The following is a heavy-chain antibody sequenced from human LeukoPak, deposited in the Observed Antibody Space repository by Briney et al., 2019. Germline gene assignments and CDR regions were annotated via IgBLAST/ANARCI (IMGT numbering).Heavy chain of an antibody. CDR2: MNPNSGNT. CDR3: ATGGNQLLLSFDY. CDR1: GYTFTSYD. J-gene: IGHJ4*02. Sequence: GASVKVSCKASGYTFTSYDINWVRQATGQGLEWMGWMNPNSGNTGYAQKFQGRVTMTEDTSTDTAYMELSSLRSEDTAVYYCATGGNQLLLSFDYWGQGTLVTVSS. V-gene: IGHV1-8*01. D-gene: IGHD2-2*01.